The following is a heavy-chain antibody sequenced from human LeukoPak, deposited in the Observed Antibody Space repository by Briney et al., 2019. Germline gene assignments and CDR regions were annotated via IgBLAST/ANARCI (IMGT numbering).Heavy chain of an antibody. CDR1: GGSISSSSYY. D-gene: IGHD2-21*02. CDR2: IYYSGSA. V-gene: IGHV4-39*01. Sequence: SETLSLTCTVSGGSISSSSYYRGWIRQPPGKGLEWIGSIYYSGSAYYNPSLKSRVTISVDTSKNQFSLKLSSVTAADTAVYYCASQPGGVTNYFDYWGQGTLVTVSS. CDR3: ASQPGGVTNYFDY. J-gene: IGHJ4*02.